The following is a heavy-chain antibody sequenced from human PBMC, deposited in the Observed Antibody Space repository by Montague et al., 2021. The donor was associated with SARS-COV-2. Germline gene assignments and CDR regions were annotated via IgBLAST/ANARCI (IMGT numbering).Heavy chain of an antibody. D-gene: IGHD3-22*01. V-gene: IGHV3-13*04. Sequence: SLRLSCAASGFTFSSYDMHRVRQATGKGLEWVSAIGTAGDTYYPGSVMGRFTISRENAKNSLYLQMNSLRADDTSLYYCHVGDTSGYWAFDIWGQGTMVTVSS. CDR1: GFTFSSYD. CDR3: HVGDTSGYWAFDI. J-gene: IGHJ3*02. CDR2: IGTAGDT.